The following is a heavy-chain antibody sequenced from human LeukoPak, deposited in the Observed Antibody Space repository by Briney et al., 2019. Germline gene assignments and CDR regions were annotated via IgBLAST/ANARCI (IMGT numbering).Heavy chain of an antibody. V-gene: IGHV4-59*01. D-gene: IGHD6-13*01. Sequence: SETLSLICTVSGGSISSYYWSWIRQPPGKGLEWIGYIYYSGSTNYKSSLKSRVTISVDTSKNQFSLKLSSVTAADTAVYYCARGVGIAALGWFDPWGQGTLVTVSS. J-gene: IGHJ5*02. CDR3: ARGVGIAALGWFDP. CDR2: IYYSGST. CDR1: GGSISSYY.